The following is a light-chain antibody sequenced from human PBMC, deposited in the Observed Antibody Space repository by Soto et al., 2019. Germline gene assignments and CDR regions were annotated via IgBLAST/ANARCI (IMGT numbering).Light chain of an antibody. J-gene: IGKJ1*01. Sequence: DIQMTQSPSTLSASVGDRVTITCRASQSISSWLAWYQQKPGKAPKLLIYDASSLESGVPSRFSGSGSGTEFILTISSLQPDDFATYYCQQYNSYSGGTFGQGTKVDIK. CDR3: QQYNSYSGGT. CDR1: QSISSW. CDR2: DAS. V-gene: IGKV1-5*01.